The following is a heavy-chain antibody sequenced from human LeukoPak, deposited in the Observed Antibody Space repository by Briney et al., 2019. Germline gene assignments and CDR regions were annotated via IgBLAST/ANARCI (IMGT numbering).Heavy chain of an antibody. CDR3: ARDAPSLYYGSSGFHGPYAFDI. J-gene: IGHJ3*02. V-gene: IGHV3-66*01. D-gene: IGHD3-22*01. CDR2: IYSGGST. CDR1: GFTVSSNY. Sequence: PGGSLRLSCAASGFTVSSNYMSWVRQAPGKGLEWVSVIYSGGSTYYADSVKGRFTISRDNSKNTLYLQMNSLRAEDTAVYYCARDAPSLYYGSSGFHGPYAFDIWGQGTMVTVSS.